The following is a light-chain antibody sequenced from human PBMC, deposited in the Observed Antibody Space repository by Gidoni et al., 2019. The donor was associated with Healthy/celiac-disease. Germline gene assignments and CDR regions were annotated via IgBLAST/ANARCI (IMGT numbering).Light chain of an antibody. Sequence: EIVLTQSPGTLSLSPGERATLSCRASQSVSSSYLAWYQQKPGQAPRLLIYCASSRATGIPDRFSGSESGTDFTLTISVLEPEDFAVYYCQQYGSSPYTFXRXTKLEIK. CDR3: QQYGSSPYT. V-gene: IGKV3-20*01. CDR1: QSVSSSY. J-gene: IGKJ2*01. CDR2: CAS.